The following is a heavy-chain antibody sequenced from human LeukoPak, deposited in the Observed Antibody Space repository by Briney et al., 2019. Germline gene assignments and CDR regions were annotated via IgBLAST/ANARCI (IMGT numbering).Heavy chain of an antibody. CDR2: IVWNSGSI. D-gene: IGHD3-16*01. J-gene: IGHJ4*02. CDR3: ARDSDWGTFDY. V-gene: IGHV3-9*01. CDR1: GFTFDDYA. Sequence: GRSLRLSCTASGFTFDDYAMHWVRQAPGKGLEWVSGIVWNSGSIDYADSVKGRFTISRDNAKNSLYLQMNSLRAEDTAVYYCARDSDWGTFDYWGQGTLVTVSS.